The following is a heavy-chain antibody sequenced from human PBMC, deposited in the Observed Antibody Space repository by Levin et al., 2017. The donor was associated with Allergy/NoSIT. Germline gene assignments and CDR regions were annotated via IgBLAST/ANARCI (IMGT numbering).Heavy chain of an antibody. V-gene: IGHV3-23*01. CDR3: AKDGCSGGNCYDY. D-gene: IGHD2-15*01. Sequence: GGSLRLSCAASGFTFSSYVMSWVRQAPGKGLEWVSSISDRGNSAYYADFVKGRFIFSRDNSKNTLYLQMNSLRAEDAAIYYCAKDGCSGGNCYDYWGQGTLVTVSS. J-gene: IGHJ4*02. CDR2: ISDRGNSA. CDR1: GFTFSSYV.